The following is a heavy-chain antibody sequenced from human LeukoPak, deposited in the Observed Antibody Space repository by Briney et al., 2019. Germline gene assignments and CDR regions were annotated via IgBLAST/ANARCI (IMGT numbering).Heavy chain of an antibody. D-gene: IGHD2-21*01. V-gene: IGHV3-33*06. Sequence: PGRSLRLSXAASGFTFSSYGMHWVRQAPGKGLEWVAVIWYDGSNKYYADSVKGRFTISRDNSKNTLYLQMNSLRAEDTAVYYCAKESYVDSASDYWGQGTLVTVSS. CDR1: GFTFSSYG. J-gene: IGHJ4*02. CDR2: IWYDGSNK. CDR3: AKESYVDSASDY.